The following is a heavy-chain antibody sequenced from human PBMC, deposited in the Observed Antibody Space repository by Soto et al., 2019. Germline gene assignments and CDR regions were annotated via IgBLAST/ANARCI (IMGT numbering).Heavy chain of an antibody. D-gene: IGHD6-19*01. V-gene: IGHV3-23*01. Sequence: PGESLKISCAASGFTFSSYAMSWVRQAPGKGLEWVSAISGSGGSTYYADSVKGRFTISRDNSKNTLYLQMNSLRAEDTAVYYCARPLLWLVWVFVYWGQGTLVTVSS. CDR1: GFTFSSYA. CDR2: ISGSGGST. CDR3: ARPLLWLVWVFVY. J-gene: IGHJ4*02.